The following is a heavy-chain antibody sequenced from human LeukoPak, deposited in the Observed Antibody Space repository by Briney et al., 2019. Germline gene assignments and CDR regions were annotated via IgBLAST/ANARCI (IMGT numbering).Heavy chain of an antibody. J-gene: IGHJ4*02. D-gene: IGHD5-12*01. V-gene: IGHV3-74*01. Sequence: GGSLRLSCAASGFTFSTYWMHWVRQATGKGLVWVSHIKSDGSSTSYADSVKGRFTISRDNAKNTLYLQMNSLRAEDTAVYFCARDRGYTQDYWGQGTLVTVSS. CDR3: ARDRGYTQDY. CDR1: GFTFSTYW. CDR2: IKSDGSST.